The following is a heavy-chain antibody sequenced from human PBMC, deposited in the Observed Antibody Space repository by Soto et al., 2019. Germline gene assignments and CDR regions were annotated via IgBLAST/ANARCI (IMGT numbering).Heavy chain of an antibody. CDR2: IIPILGIA. Sequence: EASVKVSCKASGGTFSSYTISWVRQAPGQGLEWMGRIIPILGIANYAQKFQGRVTITADKSTSTAYMELSSLRSEDTAVYYCAREGSSLDNWFDPWGQGTLVTVS. CDR3: AREGSSLDNWFDP. CDR1: GGTFSSYT. J-gene: IGHJ5*02. D-gene: IGHD6-13*01. V-gene: IGHV1-69*04.